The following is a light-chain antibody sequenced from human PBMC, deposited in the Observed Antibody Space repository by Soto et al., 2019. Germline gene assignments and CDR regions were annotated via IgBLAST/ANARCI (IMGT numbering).Light chain of an antibody. Sequence: DIPMTQSPSSLSASVGDRVTISCRASQGISNYLAWYQQKPGKVPKLLIYAAATLQLGVPSRFTGSGSATEFSLTITSLQPEDAATYYCQKYNSAPWTFGQGTKVEIK. J-gene: IGKJ1*01. CDR2: AAA. CDR1: QGISNY. V-gene: IGKV1-27*01. CDR3: QKYNSAPWT.